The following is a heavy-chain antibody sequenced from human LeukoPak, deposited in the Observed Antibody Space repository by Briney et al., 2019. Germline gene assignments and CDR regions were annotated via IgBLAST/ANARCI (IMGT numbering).Heavy chain of an antibody. V-gene: IGHV4-39*01. J-gene: IGHJ6*02. CDR1: GDSISSSSFY. Sequence: PSETLSLTCTLSGDSISSSSFYWGWIRQPPGKGLEWIGSIYYSGSTYYDPSLKSRVTISVDTSKNQFSLKLSSVTAADTAVYYCARHKAPGSYYSYYGIDVWGQGTTVTVSS. CDR3: ARHKAPGSYYSYYGIDV. CDR2: IYYSGST.